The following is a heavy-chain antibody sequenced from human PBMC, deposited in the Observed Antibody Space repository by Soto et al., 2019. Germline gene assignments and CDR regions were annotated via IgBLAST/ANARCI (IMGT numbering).Heavy chain of an antibody. V-gene: IGHV4-59*11. CDR1: GGSISSHY. J-gene: IGHJ6*02. Sequence: SETLSLTCTVSGGSISSHYWSWIRQPPGKGLEWIGYIYYSGSTNYNPSLKSRVTISVDTSKNQFSLKLSSVTAADTAVYYGARAPTITIFGVVPTPYYYCMDVWSQGTTVTVSS. D-gene: IGHD3-3*01. CDR3: ARAPTITIFGVVPTPYYYCMDV. CDR2: IYYSGST.